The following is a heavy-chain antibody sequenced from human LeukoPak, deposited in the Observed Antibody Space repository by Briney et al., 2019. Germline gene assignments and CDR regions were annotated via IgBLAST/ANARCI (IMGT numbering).Heavy chain of an antibody. D-gene: IGHD3-10*01. CDR3: ARRYGSGRNSNLDY. Sequence: ASVKVSCKASGGTFSSYAISWVRQAPGQGLEWMGGIIPIFGTANYARKFQGRVTITTDASTSTAYMELSSLRSEDTAVYYCARRYGSGRNSNLDYWGQGTLVTVSS. J-gene: IGHJ4*02. V-gene: IGHV1-69*05. CDR2: IIPIFGTA. CDR1: GGTFSSYA.